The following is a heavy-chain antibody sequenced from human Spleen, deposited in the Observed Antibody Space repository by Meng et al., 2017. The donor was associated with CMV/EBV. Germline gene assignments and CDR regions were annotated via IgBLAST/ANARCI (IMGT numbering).Heavy chain of an antibody. CDR1: GARFSRYA. CDR3: ARDGGRVATSWWFDP. D-gene: IGHD5-12*01. Sequence: ASGARFSRYAISWVRQAPGQGLEWMGGIIPIFGTANYAQKLQGRVTITTDESRITAYMELSSLRSEDTAVYFCARDGGRVATSWWFDPWGQGTLVTVS. CDR2: IIPIFGTA. V-gene: IGHV1-69*05. J-gene: IGHJ5*02.